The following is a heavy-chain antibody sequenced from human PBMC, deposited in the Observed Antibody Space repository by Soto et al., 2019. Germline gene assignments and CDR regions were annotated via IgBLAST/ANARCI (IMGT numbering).Heavy chain of an antibody. V-gene: IGHV3-48*02. J-gene: IGHJ4*02. CDR3: ARDRGYSYDRDY. CDR2: ISSSSSTI. Sequence: EVQLVESGGGLVQPGGSLRLSCAASGFTFSSYSMNWVRQAPGKGLEWVSYISSSSSTIYYADSVKGRFTISRDNANNPLYRQKTSIRDEDTAVDYCARDRGYSYDRDYGGQGTLVTVSS. D-gene: IGHD5-18*01. CDR1: GFTFSSYS.